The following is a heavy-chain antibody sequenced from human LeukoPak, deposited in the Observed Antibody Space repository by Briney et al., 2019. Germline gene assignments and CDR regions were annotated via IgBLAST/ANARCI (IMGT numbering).Heavy chain of an antibody. CDR2: IYYSGST. Sequence: SETLSLTCTVSGGSISSSSYYWGWIRQPPGKGLEWIGSIYYSGSTYYNPSLKSRVTISVDTSKNQFSLKLSSVTAADTAVYFCARPPAQYRSSWYLLPQDNYYFAYWGHGTLVTVSS. V-gene: IGHV4-39*01. CDR3: ARPPAQYRSSWYLLPQDNYYFAY. D-gene: IGHD6-13*01. J-gene: IGHJ4*01. CDR1: GGSISSSSYY.